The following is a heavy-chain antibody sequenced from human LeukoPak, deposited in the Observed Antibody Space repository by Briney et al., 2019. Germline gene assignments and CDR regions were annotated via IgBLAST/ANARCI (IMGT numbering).Heavy chain of an antibody. CDR1: GGSFSSYY. CDR3: ARGLINYDFWSGYFYFDY. Sequence: SETLSLTCAVYGGSFSSYYWSWIRQPPGKGLEWIGEINHSGSTNYNPSLKSRVTISVDTSKNQFSLKLSSVTAADTAVYYCARGLINYDFWSGYFYFDYWGRGTLVTVSS. D-gene: IGHD3-3*01. V-gene: IGHV4-34*01. CDR2: INHSGST. J-gene: IGHJ4*02.